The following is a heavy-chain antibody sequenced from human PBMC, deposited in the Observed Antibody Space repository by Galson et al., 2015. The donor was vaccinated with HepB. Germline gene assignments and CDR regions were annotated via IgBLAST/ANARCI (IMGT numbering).Heavy chain of an antibody. CDR3: ARGVGYYDFWSGRAAKYYYYMDV. CDR2: IYHSGST. D-gene: IGHD3-3*01. J-gene: IGHJ6*03. V-gene: IGHV4-4*02. CDR1: GGSISSSNW. Sequence: ETLSLTCAVSGGSISSSNWWSWVRQPPGKGLEWIGEIYHSGSTNYNPSLRSRVTISVDKSKNQFSLKLSSVTAADTAVYYCARGVGYYDFWSGRAAKYYYYMDVWGKGTTVTVSS.